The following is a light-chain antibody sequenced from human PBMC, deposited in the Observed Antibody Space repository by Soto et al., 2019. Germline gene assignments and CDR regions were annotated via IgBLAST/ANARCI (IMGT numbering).Light chain of an antibody. CDR1: QSVSRN. V-gene: IGKV3-15*01. CDR2: GAS. J-gene: IGKJ2*01. CDR3: QQYNNWPPYT. Sequence: EIVMTQSPATLSVSPGERATLSCRASQSVSRNLAWYQQKPGQAPRLLIYGASTRATGIPARFSGSGSGTEFPPTISSLQSEDFAVYSCQQYNNWPPYTFGQGTKLEIK.